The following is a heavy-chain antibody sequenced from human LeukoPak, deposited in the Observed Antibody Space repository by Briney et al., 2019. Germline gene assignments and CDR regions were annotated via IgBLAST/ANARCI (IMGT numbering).Heavy chain of an antibody. CDR1: GFTFSSYS. J-gene: IGHJ4*02. CDR3: AADIVVVPADDY. Sequence: PGGSLRLSCAGSGFTFSSYSMNWVRQAPGKGLEWVSSISGSSSYIYYADSVKGRFTISRDNAKNSLYLQMNSLRAEDTAVYYCAADIVVVPADDYWGQGTLVTVSS. V-gene: IGHV3-21*01. D-gene: IGHD2-2*01. CDR2: ISGSSSYI.